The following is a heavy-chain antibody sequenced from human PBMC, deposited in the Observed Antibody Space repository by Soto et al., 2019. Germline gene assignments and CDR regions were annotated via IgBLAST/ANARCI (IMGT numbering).Heavy chain of an antibody. CDR3: ARDLRFQGHDYADYLGYGMDV. V-gene: IGHV4-39*07. CDR2: IYYSGRT. J-gene: IGHJ6*02. CDR1: GGSISSSSYY. Sequence: SETLSLTCTVSGGSISSSSYYWGWIRQPPGKGLEWIGSIYYSGRTNYNPSLKSRVTISVDTSKNQFSLNLSSVTTADTAVYYCARDLRFQGHDYADYLGYGMDVWGQGTTVTVSS. D-gene: IGHD4-17*01.